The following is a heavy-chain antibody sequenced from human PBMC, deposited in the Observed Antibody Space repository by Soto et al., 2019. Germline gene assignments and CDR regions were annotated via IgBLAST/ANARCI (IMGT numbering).Heavy chain of an antibody. CDR2: IIPIFGTA. D-gene: IGHD2-21*02. V-gene: IGHV1-69*13. CDR1: GGTFSSYA. J-gene: IGHJ6*02. Sequence: SVKVSCKASGGTFSSYATSWVRQAPGQGLEWMGGIIPIFGTANYAQKFQGRVTITADESTSTAYMELSSLRSEDTAVYYCARVAVGYCGGDCYSLGYYYYGMDVWGQGTTVTVSS. CDR3: ARVAVGYCGGDCYSLGYYYYGMDV.